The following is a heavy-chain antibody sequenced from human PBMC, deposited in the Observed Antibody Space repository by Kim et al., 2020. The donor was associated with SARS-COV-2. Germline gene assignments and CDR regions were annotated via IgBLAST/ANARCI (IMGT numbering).Heavy chain of an antibody. V-gene: IGHV7-4-1*02. Sequence: ASVKVSCKASGYTFTSRSINWVRQAPGRGLEWMGWINTDTGKPTYAQGFTTRFVFSLDTSVTTAYLQISSLTTEDTAVYYCARGPMLVVGPGYWGQGALVTVSS. D-gene: IGHD3-22*01. CDR2: INTDTGKP. CDR3: ARGPMLVVGPGY. J-gene: IGHJ4*02. CDR1: GYTFTSRS.